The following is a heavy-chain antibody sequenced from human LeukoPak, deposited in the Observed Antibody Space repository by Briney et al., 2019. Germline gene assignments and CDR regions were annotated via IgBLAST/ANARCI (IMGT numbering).Heavy chain of an antibody. CDR1: GFTFSGSW. V-gene: IGHV3-74*01. CDR2: IDDDGSIT. D-gene: IGHD1-26*01. CDR3: ARALGSSSDY. Sequence: GGSLRLSCAASGFTFSGSWMHWVRQAPGKGLVWVSRIDDDGSITTYADSVKGRFTISRDNAKNTLYLQMNSLRAEDTAVYYCARALGSSSDYGGQGTLVTGSS. J-gene: IGHJ4*02.